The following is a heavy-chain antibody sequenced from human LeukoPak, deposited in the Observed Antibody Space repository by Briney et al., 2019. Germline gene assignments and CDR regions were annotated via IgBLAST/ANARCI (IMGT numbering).Heavy chain of an antibody. Sequence: SETLSLTCAVSGGSISSGGYSWSWIRQPPGKGLEWIGYIYHSGSTYYNPSLKSRVTISVDTSKNQFSLKLSSVTAADTAVYYCARDASLYSGFDYWGQGTLVTVSS. CDR1: GGSISSGGYS. J-gene: IGHJ4*02. CDR3: ARDASLYSGFDY. V-gene: IGHV4-30-2*01. CDR2: IYHSGST. D-gene: IGHD5-12*01.